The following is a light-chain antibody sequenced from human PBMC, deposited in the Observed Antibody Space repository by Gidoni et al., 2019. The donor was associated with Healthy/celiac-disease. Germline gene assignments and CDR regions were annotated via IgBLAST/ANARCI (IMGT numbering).Light chain of an antibody. CDR1: QSVSSY. CDR3: QQRSNWHLT. Sequence: PATLSLSPGERATLSCRASQSVSSYLAWYQQKPGQAPRLLIYDASNRATGIPDRFSGSGSGTDFTLTISSLEPEDFAVYYCQQRSNWHLTFGGGTKVEIK. CDR2: DAS. V-gene: IGKV3-11*01. J-gene: IGKJ4*01.